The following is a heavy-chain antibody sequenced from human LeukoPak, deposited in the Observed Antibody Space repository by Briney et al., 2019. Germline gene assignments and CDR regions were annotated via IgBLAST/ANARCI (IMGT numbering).Heavy chain of an antibody. CDR3: AKEGVGIFGVVTPFDY. J-gene: IGHJ4*02. CDR1: GFTLNLYW. D-gene: IGHD3-3*01. Sequence: GGSLRLSCVASGFTLNLYWMSWVRQAPGKGLEWVANIKQDGSEKYYVDSVKGRFTISRDNAENSLYLQMNSLRAEDTAVYYCAKEGVGIFGVVTPFDYWGQGTLVTVSS. V-gene: IGHV3-7*03. CDR2: IKQDGSEK.